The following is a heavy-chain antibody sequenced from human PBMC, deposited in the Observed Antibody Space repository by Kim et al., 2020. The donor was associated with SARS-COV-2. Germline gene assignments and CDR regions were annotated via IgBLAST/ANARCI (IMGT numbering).Heavy chain of an antibody. V-gene: IGHV4-30-4*01. CDR1: GASVNSGDYY. D-gene: IGHD3-22*01. CDR3: ARVLTYYDSTDYYYPIACDI. Sequence: SETLSLTCTVSGASVNSGDYYWGWIRQPPGKGLEWIGHIYYSGSTYYNPLPKSRITMSVDSSKNHFSLTLSSVTAADTAMYYCARVLTYYDSTDYYYPIACDICGQGTMVSGST. CDR2: IYYSGST. J-gene: IGHJ3*02.